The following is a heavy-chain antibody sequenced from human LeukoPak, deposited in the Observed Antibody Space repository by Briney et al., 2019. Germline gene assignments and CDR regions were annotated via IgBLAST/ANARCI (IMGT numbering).Heavy chain of an antibody. D-gene: IGHD2-2*01. Sequence: PSETLSLTCTVSGGSISSSSYYWGWIRQPPGKGLEWIGSIYYNGSTYYNPSLKSRVTISVDTSKNHFSLKLSSVTAADTAVYYCARQGYCISTSCPGNAFDIWGQGTMVTVSS. CDR3: ARQGYCISTSCPGNAFDI. J-gene: IGHJ3*02. CDR2: IYYNGST. V-gene: IGHV4-39*01. CDR1: GGSISSSSYY.